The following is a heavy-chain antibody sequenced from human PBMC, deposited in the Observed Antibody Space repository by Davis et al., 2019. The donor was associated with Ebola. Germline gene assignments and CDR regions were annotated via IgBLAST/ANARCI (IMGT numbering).Heavy chain of an antibody. CDR1: GYTFTSYG. CDR3: ARGKLLGT. CDR2: ISAYNGNT. V-gene: IGHV1-18*01. Sequence: AASVKVSCKASGYTFTSYGISWVRQAPGQGLEWMGWISAYNGNTNYAQKFQGRVTMTRNTSISTAYMELSSLRSEDTAVYYCARGKLLGTWGQGTLVTVSS. J-gene: IGHJ5*02. D-gene: IGHD1-26*01.